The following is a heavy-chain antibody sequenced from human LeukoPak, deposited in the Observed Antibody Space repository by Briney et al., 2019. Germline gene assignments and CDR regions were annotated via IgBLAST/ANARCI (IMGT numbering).Heavy chain of an antibody. CDR2: IRSKANYYRT. J-gene: IGHJ5*02. CDR3: TRLEDIVGRYSWFDP. Sequence: GGSLRLSCAASGFTFSGSSMHWVRQASGKGLEWIGRIRSKANYYRTIYAESMKGRFSISRGDSKNTAYLQMNSLKTEDTAVYYCTRLEDIVGRYSWFDPWGQGTLVTVSS. V-gene: IGHV3-73*01. CDR1: GFTFSGSS. D-gene: IGHD2-15*01.